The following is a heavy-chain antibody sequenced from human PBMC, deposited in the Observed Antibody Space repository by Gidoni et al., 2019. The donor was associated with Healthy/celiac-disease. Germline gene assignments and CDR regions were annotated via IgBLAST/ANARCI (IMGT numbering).Heavy chain of an antibody. Sequence: EVQLVESGGGLVKPGGSLRLSCAASGFTFSRYSMNWVRQAPGKGLEWVSSISSSSSYIYYADSVKGRFTISRDNAKNSLYLQMNSLRAEDTAVYYCARDRGGREGATYYYYYGMDVWGQGTTVTVSS. CDR1: GFTFSRYS. D-gene: IGHD1-26*01. J-gene: IGHJ6*02. CDR2: ISSSSSYI. V-gene: IGHV3-21*01. CDR3: ARDRGGREGATYYYYYGMDV.